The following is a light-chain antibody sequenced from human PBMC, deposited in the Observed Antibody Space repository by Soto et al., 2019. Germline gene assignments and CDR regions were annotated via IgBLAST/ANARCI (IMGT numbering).Light chain of an antibody. CDR2: NNN. Sequence: QSVLTQPPSASGTPGQRVTISCSGGNSNIGSNTVIWYQHLPGTAPKLLIYNNNQRPSGVPDRFSGSKSGTSASLAISWLQSEDEAEYYCAAGDDSLNGHAVFGGGTQLTVL. CDR3: AAGDDSLNGHAV. CDR1: NSNIGSNT. J-gene: IGLJ7*01. V-gene: IGLV1-44*01.